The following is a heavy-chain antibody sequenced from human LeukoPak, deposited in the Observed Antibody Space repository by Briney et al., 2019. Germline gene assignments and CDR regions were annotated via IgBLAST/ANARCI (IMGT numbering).Heavy chain of an antibody. CDR3: TTGIRGD. CDR1: GFIFSSAW. V-gene: IGHV3-15*04. J-gene: IGHJ4*02. CDR2: IASKTDGGAT. D-gene: IGHD3-10*01. Sequence: PGGSLRLSCAASGFIFSSAWMNWVRQAPGKGLEWVGRIASKTDGGATDYAAPVKGRFTISRDDSKNTLNLQMNSLKTEDTAVYYCTTGIRGDWGQGTLVTVSS.